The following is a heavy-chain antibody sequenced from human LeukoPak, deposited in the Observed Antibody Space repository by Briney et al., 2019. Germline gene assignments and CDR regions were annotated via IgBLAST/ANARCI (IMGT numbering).Heavy chain of an antibody. CDR2: TYYRSRWYN. J-gene: IGHJ2*01. V-gene: IGHV6-1*01. CDR3: AIDIFYLDV. Sequence: SQTLALTCVISGDSVSSNTAAWNWIRQSPSRGLEWLGRTYYRSRWYNEYAVSVRSRTNINADTSKNQFSLQLNSVTPEDTAVYYCAIDIFYLDVLVRATRVTVSS. CDR1: GDSVSSNTAA.